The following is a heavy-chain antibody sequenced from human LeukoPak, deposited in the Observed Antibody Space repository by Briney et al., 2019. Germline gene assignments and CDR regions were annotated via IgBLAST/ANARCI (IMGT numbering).Heavy chain of an antibody. J-gene: IGHJ3*02. CDR1: GFTFSSYS. CDR3: ARDRDTLITIFGVVIPNAFDI. D-gene: IGHD3-3*01. V-gene: IGHV3-48*01. CDR2: ISSSSSTI. Sequence: GGSLRLSCAASGFTFSSYSMNWVRQAPGKGLEWVSYISSSSSTIYYADSVKGRFTISRDNAKNSLYLQMNSLRAEDTAVYYCARDRDTLITIFGVVIPNAFDIWGQGTMVTVSS.